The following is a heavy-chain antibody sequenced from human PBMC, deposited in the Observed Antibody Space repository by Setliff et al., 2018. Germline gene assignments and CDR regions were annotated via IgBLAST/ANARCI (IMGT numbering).Heavy chain of an antibody. Sequence: SETLSLTCAASGGTFSDYCWTWIRQPPGKGLEWIGEINHSGSSNYNPSLKSRVTISLDTSKNQFSLRLSSVTAADPAVYYCASPPSYYDSSGYYYLAYWGQGTLVTVSS. J-gene: IGHJ4*02. D-gene: IGHD3-22*01. CDR3: ASPPSYYDSSGYYYLAY. CDR1: GGTFSDYC. CDR2: INHSGSS. V-gene: IGHV4-34*01.